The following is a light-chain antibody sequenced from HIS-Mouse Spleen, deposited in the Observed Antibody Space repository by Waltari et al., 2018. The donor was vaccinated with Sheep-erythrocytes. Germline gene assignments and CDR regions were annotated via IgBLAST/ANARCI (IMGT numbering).Light chain of an antibody. V-gene: IGLV2-8*01. Sequence: QSALTQPPSASGSPGQSVTISCTGTSSDVGGYNYVSWYQQHPGKAPKPMVYGVSKRPAGVPVRFSGSKAGNTASLTVSGLQAEDEAYYYCSSYAGSNNWVFGGGTKLTVL. J-gene: IGLJ3*02. CDR1: SSDVGGYNY. CDR3: SSYAGSNNWV. CDR2: GVS.